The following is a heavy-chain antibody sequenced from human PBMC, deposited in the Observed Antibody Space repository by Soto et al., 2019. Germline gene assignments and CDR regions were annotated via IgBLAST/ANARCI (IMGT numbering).Heavy chain of an antibody. J-gene: IGHJ3*02. V-gene: IGHV4-31*03. CDR3: ARAPLPYCSGGSCYPGGAFDI. CDR2: IYYSGST. D-gene: IGHD2-15*01. Sequence: PSETLSLTCTVSGGSISSGGYYWSWVRQHPGKGLEWIGYIYYSGSTYYNPSLKSRVTISVDTSKNQFSLKLSSVTAADTAVYYCARAPLPYCSGGSCYPGGAFDIWGQGTMVTVSS. CDR1: GGSISSGGYY.